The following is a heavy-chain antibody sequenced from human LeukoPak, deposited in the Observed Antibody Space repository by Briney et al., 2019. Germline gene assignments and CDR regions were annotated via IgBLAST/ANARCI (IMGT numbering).Heavy chain of an antibody. J-gene: IGHJ4*02. V-gene: IGHV3-23*01. CDR3: AKWGDNDVLTGYYVPDY. D-gene: IGHD3-9*01. CDR1: GFTFSNYA. CDR2: ILGSGGST. Sequence: GASLRLSCAASGFTFSNYAMSWVRQAPGKRLEWVSAILGSGGSTYYADSVKGRFTVSRDNSKSTLYLQMNSLRAEDTALYYCAKWGDNDVLTGYYVPDYWGQGALVTVSS.